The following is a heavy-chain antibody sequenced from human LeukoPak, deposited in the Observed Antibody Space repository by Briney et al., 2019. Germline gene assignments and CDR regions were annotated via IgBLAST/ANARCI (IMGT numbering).Heavy chain of an antibody. CDR2: INPNSGGT. V-gene: IGHV1-2*02. CDR1: GYTFTGYY. CDR3: ARVGYYYDNSGYYSFYFDY. D-gene: IGHD3-22*01. Sequence: ASVKVSCKASGYTFTGYYMHWVRQAPGQGLEWMGWINPNSGGTNYAQKFQGRVTMTRDTSISTAYMELSRLRSDDTAVYYCARVGYYYDNSGYYSFYFDYWGQGTLVTVSS. J-gene: IGHJ4*02.